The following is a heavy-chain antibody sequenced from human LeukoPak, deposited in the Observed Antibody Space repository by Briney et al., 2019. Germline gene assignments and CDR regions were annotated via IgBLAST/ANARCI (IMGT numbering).Heavy chain of an antibody. CDR2: IKFNGGRT. Sequence: GGSLRLSCAVFGFNFDDYGMSWVRQRPGKGLEWVAGIKFNGGRTGDADSVKGRFTISRDNAKNSLYLQMNSLRAEDTAVYYCATGMATATMGNFDYWGQGTLVTVSS. CDR3: ATGMATATMGNFDY. CDR1: GFNFDDYG. J-gene: IGHJ4*02. V-gene: IGHV3-20*04. D-gene: IGHD5-24*01.